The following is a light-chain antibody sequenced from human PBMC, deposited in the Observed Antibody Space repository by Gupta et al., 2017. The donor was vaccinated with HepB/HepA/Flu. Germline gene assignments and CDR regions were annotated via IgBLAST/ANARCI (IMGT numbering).Light chain of an antibody. CDR3: QAWDSSTVV. J-gene: IGLJ2*01. Sequence: SYELTQPPSVCVSPGPTARITCSGDKLGDQYACWSKQKPGQSHVLVIYQVSKRPSGIPERFSGSNSGNTATLTISGTQARDEADYYCQAWDSSTVVFGGGTKLTVL. V-gene: IGLV3-1*01. CDR2: QVS. CDR1: KLGDQY.